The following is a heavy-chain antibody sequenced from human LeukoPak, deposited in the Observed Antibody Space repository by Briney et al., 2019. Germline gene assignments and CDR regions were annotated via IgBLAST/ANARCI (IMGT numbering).Heavy chain of an antibody. CDR3: ARTVGEYHLKRNVYYYYYYMDV. CDR2: IIPIFGTA. Sequence: SVKVSCKASGGTFSSYAISWVRQAPGQGLEWMGGIIPIFGTANYAQKFQGRVTITTDESTSTAYMELSSLRSEDTAVYYCARTVGEYHLKRNVYYYYYYMDVWGKGTTVTVSS. CDR1: GGTFSSYA. D-gene: IGHD2-2*01. J-gene: IGHJ6*03. V-gene: IGHV1-69*05.